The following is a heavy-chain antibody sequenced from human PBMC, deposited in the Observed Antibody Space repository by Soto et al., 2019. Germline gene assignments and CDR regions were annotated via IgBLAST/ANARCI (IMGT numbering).Heavy chain of an antibody. CDR2: INPGNSDT. CDR1: GYSFTSYW. Sequence: HGESLKISCKASGYSFTSYWIAWVRQTPGKGLEWMGIINPGNSDTRYSPSFQGQVTISADWPSGTTYLQLSSLKASDSGTYYCARPMIGANDAFDIWGQGTMVTVSS. CDR3: ARPMIGANDAFDI. J-gene: IGHJ3*02. V-gene: IGHV5-51*01. D-gene: IGHD3-22*01.